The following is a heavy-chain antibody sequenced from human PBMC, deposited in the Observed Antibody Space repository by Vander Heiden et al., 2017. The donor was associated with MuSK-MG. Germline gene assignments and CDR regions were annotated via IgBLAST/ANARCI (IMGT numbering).Heavy chain of an antibody. CDR2: IYYSGST. D-gene: IGHD2-15*01. J-gene: IGHJ1*01. V-gene: IGHV4-39*01. Sequence: QLQLQASGPGLVKPSETLSLTCTASGGSISSSSYYWGGSRQPPGKGLEWIGSIYYSGSTYYNPSLKSRVTISVDTSKNQFSLKLSSVTAADTAVYYCARLRGYCSGGSCYSNKYFQHWGQGTLVTVSS. CDR1: GGSISSSSYY. CDR3: ARLRGYCSGGSCYSNKYFQH.